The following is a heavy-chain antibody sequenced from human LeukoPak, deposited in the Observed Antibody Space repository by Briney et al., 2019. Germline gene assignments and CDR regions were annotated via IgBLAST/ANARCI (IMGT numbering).Heavy chain of an antibody. CDR2: IKPDGSEK. D-gene: IGHD3-22*01. CDR3: AKYFYDGSGTHYFDY. Sequence: QPGGSLRLSCAASGFTFSSHWMSWVRQAPGKGLEWVGNIKPDGSEKYYVDSLKGRFIISRDNAKNSLYLQMNSLRAEDVAVYYCAKYFYDGSGTHYFDYWGQGTPVTVSS. CDR1: GFTFSSHW. V-gene: IGHV3-7*01. J-gene: IGHJ4*02.